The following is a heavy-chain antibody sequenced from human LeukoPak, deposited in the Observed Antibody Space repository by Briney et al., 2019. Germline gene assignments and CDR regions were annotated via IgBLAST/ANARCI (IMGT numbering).Heavy chain of an antibody. D-gene: IGHD2-15*01. V-gene: IGHV3-66*01. CDR3: ARIHAVGGINLWI. CDR1: GFTVSNKY. J-gene: IGHJ3*02. Sequence: GGSLRPSCEASGFTVSNKYMTWVRQAPGKGLEWGSVLYSVGSTYYADSVKGRFTISSDNYKDTRYLQMNSLGAEDTAVYYCARIHAVGGINLWIWGRGKMVTVSS. CDR2: LYSVGST.